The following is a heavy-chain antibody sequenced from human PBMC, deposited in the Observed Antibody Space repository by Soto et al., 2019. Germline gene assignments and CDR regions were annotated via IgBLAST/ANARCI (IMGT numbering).Heavy chain of an antibody. CDR2: ISSSSSYI. V-gene: IGHV3-21*01. CDR3: ASNVVVTAIPDY. CDR1: GFTFSSYS. Sequence: GGSLRLSCAASGFTFSSYSMNWVRQAPGKGLEWVSSISSSSSYIYYADSVKGRFTISRDSAKNSLYLQMNSLRAEDTAVYYCASNVVVTAIPDYWGQGTLVTVSS. J-gene: IGHJ4*02. D-gene: IGHD2-21*02.